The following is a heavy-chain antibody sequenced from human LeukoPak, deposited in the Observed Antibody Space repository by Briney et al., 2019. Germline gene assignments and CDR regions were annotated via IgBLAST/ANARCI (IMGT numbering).Heavy chain of an antibody. J-gene: IGHJ3*02. CDR2: IYNSGST. D-gene: IGHD3-22*01. V-gene: IGHV4-38-2*02. CDR3: ARIRGFELGYYDSSGYYYVSQAFDI. Sequence: PSETLSLTCTVSGYSISSGYFWGWIRQTPGKGLEWIGSIYNSGSTYYNPSLKSRVTLSVDTSKNQFSLKLSSVTAADTAVYYCARIRGFELGYYDSSGYYYVSQAFDIWGQGTMVTVSS. CDR1: GYSISSGYF.